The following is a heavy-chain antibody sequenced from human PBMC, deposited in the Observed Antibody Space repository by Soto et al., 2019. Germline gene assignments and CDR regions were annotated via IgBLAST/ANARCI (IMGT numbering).Heavy chain of an antibody. Sequence: SETLSLTCAVSGASISSAFWWTWVRQAPGKGLEWIGEIYHVGSTKYNPSLKSRVTISVDKSNNQFSLELRSVTAADTAVYYCARVRIAAAGTGGIDYWGQGTLVTVSS. CDR2: IYHVGST. J-gene: IGHJ4*02. D-gene: IGHD6-13*01. CDR3: ARVRIAAAGTGGIDY. CDR1: GASISSAFW. V-gene: IGHV4-4*02.